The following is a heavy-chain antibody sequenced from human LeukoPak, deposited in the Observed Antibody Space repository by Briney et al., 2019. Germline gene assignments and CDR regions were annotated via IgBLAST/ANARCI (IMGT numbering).Heavy chain of an antibody. CDR2: INPNSGGT. D-gene: IGHD2-21*02. CDR1: GYTFTGYY. V-gene: IGHV1-2*02. Sequence: ASVKVSCKASGYTFTGYYMHWVRQAPGQGLGWMGWINPNSGGTIYAQKFQGRVTMTGDTATSTAYMELRTLRSDDTAVYYCARGHKLAYCGGDCYSGNWFDPWGQGTLVTVSS. CDR3: ARGHKLAYCGGDCYSGNWFDP. J-gene: IGHJ5*02.